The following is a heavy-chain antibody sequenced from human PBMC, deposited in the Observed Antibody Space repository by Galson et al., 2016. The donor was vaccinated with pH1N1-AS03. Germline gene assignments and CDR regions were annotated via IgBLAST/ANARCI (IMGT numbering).Heavy chain of an antibody. J-gene: IGHJ4*02. V-gene: IGHV3-30*03. Sequence: SLRLSCAVSGFTFSAYWMSWVRQAPGKGLEWVAVISNSGNDKYYADSGKGRFTISRDNSKSTVYLQMNSLRAEDTAIYYCARGFEGDPPCFDYWGQGILVSVSS. D-gene: IGHD3-10*01. CDR1: GFTFSAYW. CDR2: ISNSGNDK. CDR3: ARGFEGDPPCFDY.